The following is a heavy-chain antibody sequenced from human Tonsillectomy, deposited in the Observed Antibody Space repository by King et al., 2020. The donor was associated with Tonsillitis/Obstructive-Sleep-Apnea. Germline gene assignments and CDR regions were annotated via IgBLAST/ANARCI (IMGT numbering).Heavy chain of an antibody. CDR3: ARAYYDILTGYLDDAFDI. CDR2: IYYSGST. Sequence: QLQESGPGLVKPSETLSLTCTVSGVSISSYYWSWIRQPPGKGLAWIGYIYYSGSTNYNPSLKSRVTISVDTSKNQFSLKLSSVTAADTAVYYCARAYYDILTGYLDDAFDIWGQGTMVTVSS. D-gene: IGHD3-9*01. J-gene: IGHJ3*02. CDR1: GVSISSYY. V-gene: IGHV4-59*08.